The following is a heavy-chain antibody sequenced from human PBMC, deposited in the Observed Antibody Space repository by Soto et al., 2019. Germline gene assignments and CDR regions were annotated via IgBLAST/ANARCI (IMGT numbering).Heavy chain of an antibody. CDR2: ISYDGSNK. Sequence: GGSLRLSCAASGFTFSSYAMHWVRQAPGKGLEWVAVISYDGSNKYYADSVKGRFTISRDNSKNTLYLQMNSLRAEDTAVYYCARDPLPYSGSFSRGRYFDYWGQGTLVTVSS. J-gene: IGHJ4*02. CDR1: GFTFSSYA. D-gene: IGHD1-26*01. V-gene: IGHV3-30-3*01. CDR3: ARDPLPYSGSFSRGRYFDY.